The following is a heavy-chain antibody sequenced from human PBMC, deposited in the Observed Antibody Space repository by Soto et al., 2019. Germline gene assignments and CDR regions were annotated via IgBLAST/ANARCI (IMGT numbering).Heavy chain of an antibody. CDR1: GFTFSSYG. V-gene: IGHV3-33*01. Sequence: GGSLRLSCAASGFTFSSYGMHWVRQAPGKGLEWVAVIWYDGSNKYYADSVKGRFTISRDNSKNTLYLQMNSLRAEDTAVYYCAREFWSGPSDYWGQGTLVTVSS. CDR3: AREFWSGPSDY. CDR2: IWYDGSNK. D-gene: IGHD3-3*01. J-gene: IGHJ4*02.